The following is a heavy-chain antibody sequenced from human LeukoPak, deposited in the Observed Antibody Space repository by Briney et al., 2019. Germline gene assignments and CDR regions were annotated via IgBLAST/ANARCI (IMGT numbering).Heavy chain of an antibody. CDR1: GGSISSSSYY. CDR2: IYYSGST. D-gene: IGHD2-21*02. J-gene: IGHJ4*02. CDR3: ARGPVVVTAVDY. V-gene: IGHV4-39*01. Sequence: PSETLSLTCTVSGGSISSSSYYWGWIRQPPGKGLEWIGSIYYSGSTYYNPSLKSRVTISVDTSKNQFSLKLSSVTAADTAVYYCARGPVVVTAVDYWGQGTLVTVSS.